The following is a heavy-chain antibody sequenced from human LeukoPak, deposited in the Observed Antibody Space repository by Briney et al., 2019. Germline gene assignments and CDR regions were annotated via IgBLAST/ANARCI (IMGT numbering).Heavy chain of an antibody. J-gene: IGHJ4*02. V-gene: IGHV3-30*18. Sequence: GGSLRLSCAASGFTFSSYGMHWVRQAPGKGLEWVAVISYDGSNKYYADSVKGRFTISRDNSKNTLHLQMNSLRAEDTAVYYCAKVYLQMATMYSFDQWGQGTLVTVSS. CDR3: AKVYLQMATMYSFDQ. D-gene: IGHD5-24*01. CDR2: ISYDGSNK. CDR1: GFTFSSYG.